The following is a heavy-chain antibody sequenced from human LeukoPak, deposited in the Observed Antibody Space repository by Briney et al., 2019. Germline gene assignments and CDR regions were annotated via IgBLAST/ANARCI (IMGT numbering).Heavy chain of an antibody. CDR3: ARDQEGFDY. J-gene: IGHJ4*02. Sequence: ASVTVSFTASGYTFTTNYIHWVRQAPGQGLEWMGMIYPRDGSTSYAQKFQGRVTVTRDTSTSTVHMELSGLRSEDTAVYYCARDQEGFDYWGQGTLVTVSS. V-gene: IGHV1-46*01. CDR2: IYPRDGST. CDR1: GYTFTTNY.